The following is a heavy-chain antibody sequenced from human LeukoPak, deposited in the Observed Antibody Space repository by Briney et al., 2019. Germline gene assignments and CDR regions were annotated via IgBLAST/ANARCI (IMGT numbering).Heavy chain of an antibody. CDR1: GYTFTSYD. Sequence: GASVKVSCKASGYTFTSYDINWVRQATGQGLEWMGWMDPNSGNTGYAQKFQGRVTMTRNTSISTAYMELSSLRSEDTAVYYCASRNWGSDAFDIWGQGTMVTVSS. V-gene: IGHV1-8*01. CDR3: ASRNWGSDAFDI. D-gene: IGHD7-27*01. CDR2: MDPNSGNT. J-gene: IGHJ3*02.